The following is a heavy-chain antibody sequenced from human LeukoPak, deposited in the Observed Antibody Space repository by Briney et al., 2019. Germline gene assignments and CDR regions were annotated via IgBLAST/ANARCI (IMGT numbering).Heavy chain of an antibody. J-gene: IGHJ6*02. CDR1: GFTFSSYG. CDR3: AKGGFEWELLSKLTTRPDYYYYGMDV. D-gene: IGHD1-26*01. CDR2: ISYDGSNK. V-gene: IGHV3-30*18. Sequence: PGGSLRLSCAASGFTFSSYGMHWVRQAPGKGLEWVAVISYDGSNKYYADSVKGRFTISRDNSKNTLYLQMNSLRAEDTAVYYCAKGGFEWELLSKLTTRPDYYYYGMDVWGQGTTVTVSS.